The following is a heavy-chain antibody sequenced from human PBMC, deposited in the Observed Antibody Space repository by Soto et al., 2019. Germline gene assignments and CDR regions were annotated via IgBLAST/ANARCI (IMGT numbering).Heavy chain of an antibody. CDR1: GFTFSSYG. D-gene: IGHD3-22*01. CDR3: AKGLTTPYYYYYGMDV. Sequence: GGSLRLSCAASGFTFSSYGMHWVRQAPGKGLEWVAVISYDGSNKYYADSVKGRFTISRDNSKNTLYLQMNSLRAEDTAVYYCAKGLTTPYYYYYGMDVWGQGTTVTVSS. V-gene: IGHV3-30*18. CDR2: ISYDGSNK. J-gene: IGHJ6*02.